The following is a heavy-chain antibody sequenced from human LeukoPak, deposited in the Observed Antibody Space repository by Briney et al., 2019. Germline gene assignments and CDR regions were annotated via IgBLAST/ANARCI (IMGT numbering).Heavy chain of an antibody. V-gene: IGHV3-53*01. CDR2: IYSGGST. J-gene: IGHJ3*02. Sequence: PGGSLRLSCAASGFTVSSNYMSWVRQAPGKGLEWVSIIYSGGSTFYADSVKGRFTISRDNSKNTLYLQMNSRRAEDMAVYYCARGGSYLSAFDIWGQGTMVTVSS. CDR3: ARGGSYLSAFDI. D-gene: IGHD1-26*01. CDR1: GFTVSSNY.